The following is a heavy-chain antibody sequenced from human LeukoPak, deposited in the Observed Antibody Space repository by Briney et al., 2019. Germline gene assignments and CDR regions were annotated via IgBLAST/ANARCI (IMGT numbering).Heavy chain of an antibody. CDR3: ATGRYDFWSGYSRYYYYYYMDV. CDR2: FDPEDGEP. J-gene: IGHJ6*03. V-gene: IGHV1-24*01. CDR1: GYTLTELS. D-gene: IGHD3-3*01. Sequence: ASVKVSCKVSGYTLTELSMHWVRQAPGKGLEWMGGFDPEDGEPIYAQKFQGRVTMTEDTSTDTAYMELSSLRSEDTAVYYCATGRYDFWSGYSRYYYYYYMDVWGKGTTVTVSS.